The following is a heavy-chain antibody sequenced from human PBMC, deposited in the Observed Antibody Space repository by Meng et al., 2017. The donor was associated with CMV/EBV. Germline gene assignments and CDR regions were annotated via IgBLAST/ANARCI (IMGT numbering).Heavy chain of an antibody. CDR1: GFTFTDYY. CDR2: IDSSGNTM. Sequence: GESLRLSCAASGFTFTDYYMTWIRQAPGKGLEWISYIDSSGNTMYYADSVKGRFTISRDNAKNSLYLQMNSLRGEDTAVYYCARGIYDFWSGYNYGLDVWGQGTTVTVSS. D-gene: IGHD3-3*01. J-gene: IGHJ6*02. CDR3: ARGIYDFWSGYNYGLDV. V-gene: IGHV3-11*01.